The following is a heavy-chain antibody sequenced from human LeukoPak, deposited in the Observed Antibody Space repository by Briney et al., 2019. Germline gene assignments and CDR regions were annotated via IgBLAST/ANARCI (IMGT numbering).Heavy chain of an antibody. CDR3: AKGTGSGWYDAFDF. CDR2: ISGSGDST. CDR1: GFTFSSYA. D-gene: IGHD6-19*01. J-gene: IGHJ3*01. V-gene: IGHV3-23*01. Sequence: GGSLRLSCAVSGFTFSSYAMSWVRQAPGKGLEWVSSISGSGDSTYYADSVKGRFTISRDNSKNTLYLQMNSLRADDTAVYYCAKGTGSGWYDAFDFWGQGTMVTISS.